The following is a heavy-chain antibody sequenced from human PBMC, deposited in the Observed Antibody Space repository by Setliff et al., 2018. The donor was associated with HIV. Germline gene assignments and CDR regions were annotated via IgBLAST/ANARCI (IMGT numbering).Heavy chain of an antibody. Sequence: PGGSLRLSCTASGFIFSDYGMHWVRQTPGKGPEWVAFIKYDGIKQDYADSVKGRFTISRDNSKNTLYLQMGSLRAEDTAVYYCAKSYFDRSGYLGSWGQGTLVTVSS. D-gene: IGHD3-22*01. CDR1: GFIFSDYG. J-gene: IGHJ5*02. CDR2: IKYDGIKQ. V-gene: IGHV3-30*02. CDR3: AKSYFDRSGYLGS.